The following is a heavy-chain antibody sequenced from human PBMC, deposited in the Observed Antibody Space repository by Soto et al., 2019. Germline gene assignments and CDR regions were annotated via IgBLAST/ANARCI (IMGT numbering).Heavy chain of an antibody. CDR3: AYLPCSGGSCYWSSYSGMDV. Sequence: QITLKESGPTLVKPTQTLTLTCTFSGFSLSTSGVGVAWIRQPPGKAREWLALIYWDDDKRYRPSLETRLTITKDTSNNPVVLTMTHMDSVDTATYYCAYLPCSGGSCYWSSYSGMDVWGQGPTVTVSS. D-gene: IGHD2-15*01. CDR2: IYWDDDK. J-gene: IGHJ6*02. CDR1: GFSLSTSGVG. V-gene: IGHV2-5*02.